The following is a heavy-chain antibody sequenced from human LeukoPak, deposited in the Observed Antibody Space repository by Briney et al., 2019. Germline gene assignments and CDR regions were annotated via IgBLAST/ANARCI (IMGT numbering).Heavy chain of an antibody. CDR2: INHSGST. V-gene: IGHV4-34*01. Sequence: PSETLSLTCAVYGGSFSGYYWSWIRQPPGKGLEWIGEINHSGSTNYNPSLKSRVTISVDTSKNQFSLKLSSVTAADTAVYYCARAVYSSSSHFDYWGQGTLVTVSS. J-gene: IGHJ4*02. CDR1: GGSFSGYY. D-gene: IGHD6-6*01. CDR3: ARAVYSSSSHFDY.